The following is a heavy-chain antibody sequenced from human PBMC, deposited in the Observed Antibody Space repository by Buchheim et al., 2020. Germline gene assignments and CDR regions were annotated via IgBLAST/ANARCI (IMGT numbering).Heavy chain of an antibody. CDR2: ISYDGSNK. V-gene: IGHV3-30*18. CDR3: AKVGLPTGYDWRGDNFDY. Sequence: QVQLVESGGGVVQPGRSLRLSCAASGFTFSSYGMHWVRQAPGKGLEWVAVISYDGSNKYYADSVKGRFTISRDNSKNTLYLQMNSLRAEDTAVYYCAKVGLPTGYDWRGDNFDYWGQGTL. D-gene: IGHD5-12*01. J-gene: IGHJ4*02. CDR1: GFTFSSYG.